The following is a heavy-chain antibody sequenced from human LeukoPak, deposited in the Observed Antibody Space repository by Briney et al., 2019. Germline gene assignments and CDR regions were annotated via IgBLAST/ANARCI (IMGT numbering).Heavy chain of an antibody. J-gene: IGHJ4*02. V-gene: IGHV3-72*01. Sequence: PGGSLRLSCAASGFTFSDLHIDWVRQAPGKGLEWVGRIRNKATSYTTEYAASVKGRFTISRDDSKNSVYLQMNNLQTEDTAVYYCAGGSRGYFDYWGQGTLGTVSS. CDR1: GFTFSDLH. CDR3: AGGSRGYFDY. D-gene: IGHD5-12*01. CDR2: IRNKATSYTT.